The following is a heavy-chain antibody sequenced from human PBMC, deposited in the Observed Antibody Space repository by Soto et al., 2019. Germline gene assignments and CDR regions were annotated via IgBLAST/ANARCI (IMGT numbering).Heavy chain of an antibody. CDR1: GGSISSYY. CDR2: IYYSGST. Sequence: SETLSLTCTVSGGSISSYYWSWIRQPPGKGLEWIGYIYYSGSTNYNPSLKSRVTISVDTSKNQFSLKLSSVTAADTAVYYCARRHSGYHAFDIWGQGTMVTVSS. V-gene: IGHV4-59*01. J-gene: IGHJ3*02. D-gene: IGHD3-22*01. CDR3: ARRHSGYHAFDI.